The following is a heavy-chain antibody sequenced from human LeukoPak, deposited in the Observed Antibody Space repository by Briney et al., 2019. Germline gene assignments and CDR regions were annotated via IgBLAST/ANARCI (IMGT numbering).Heavy chain of an antibody. V-gene: IGHV1-46*01. D-gene: IGHD6-19*01. CDR1: GYTFTSYY. CDR3: ARVSTLYSSGSGAFDI. Sequence: ASVKVSCKASGYTFTSYYMHWVRQAPGQGLEGMGIINPSGCSTSYAQKFLGRVTMTRCTSTITDDMVLRSLRSEDTAEYYCARVSTLYSSGSGAFDIWGQGTMVTVSS. CDR2: INPSGCST. J-gene: IGHJ3*02.